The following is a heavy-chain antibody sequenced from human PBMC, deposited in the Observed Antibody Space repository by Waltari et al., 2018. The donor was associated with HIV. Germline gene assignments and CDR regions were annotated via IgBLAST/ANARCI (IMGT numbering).Heavy chain of an antibody. J-gene: IGHJ4*02. V-gene: IGHV3-74*01. CDR1: GFTFTSYW. CDR3: ARDFRSPKGDFDY. CDR2: INLDGSTT. D-gene: IGHD3-16*01. Sequence: EVQLVESGGGSVQPGGSLRLSCAASGFTFTSYWMHWVRQAPGKGLVWGSRINLDGSTTTYADSVKGRFTISRDNAKSTLYLQMSSLRAEDTAMYYCARDFRSPKGDFDYWGQGTLVSVSS.